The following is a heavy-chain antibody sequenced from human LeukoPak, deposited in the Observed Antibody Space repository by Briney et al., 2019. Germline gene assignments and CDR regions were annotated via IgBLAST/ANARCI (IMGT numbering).Heavy chain of an antibody. J-gene: IGHJ4*02. Sequence: GGSLRLSCAASGFTFSSYWMHWVRQAPGKGLVWVSHISSDGSSTYYADSVKGRFTISRDNAENTLYLQMNSLRAEDTAMYYCAGGNSVSYTTAFDYWGQGTLVTVSS. CDR2: ISSDGSST. V-gene: IGHV3-74*01. CDR1: GFTFSSYW. CDR3: AGGNSVSYTTAFDY. D-gene: IGHD1-26*01.